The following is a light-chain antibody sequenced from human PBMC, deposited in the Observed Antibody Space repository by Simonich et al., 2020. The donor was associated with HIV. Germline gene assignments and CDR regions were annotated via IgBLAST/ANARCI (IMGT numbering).Light chain of an antibody. CDR3: QSYDSSWV. Sequence: NFMLTQPHSVSESPGKTVTISCTRSSGSIASNYVQWYQQRPGSAPTTVIYDDNQRPSGVPDRFSGSIDSSSNSASLTLSGLKTEDEANYYCQSYDSSWVFGGGTKLTVL. J-gene: IGLJ3*02. CDR2: DDN. V-gene: IGLV6-57*03. CDR1: SGSIASNY.